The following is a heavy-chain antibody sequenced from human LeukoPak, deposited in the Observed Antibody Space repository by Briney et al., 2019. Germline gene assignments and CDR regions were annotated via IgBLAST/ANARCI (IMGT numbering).Heavy chain of an antibody. CDR2: IYSGGST. J-gene: IGHJ4*02. V-gene: IGHV3-53*01. CDR1: GFTVSRNY. Sequence: GGSLRLSCAASGFTVSRNYMTWVRQAPGKGLEWVSVIYSGGSTYYADSVKGRFTISRDNSKNTLYLQMNSLRAEDTAVYHCARVDSRTAQFDYWGQGTLVTVSS. CDR3: ARVDSRTAQFDY. D-gene: IGHD6-13*01.